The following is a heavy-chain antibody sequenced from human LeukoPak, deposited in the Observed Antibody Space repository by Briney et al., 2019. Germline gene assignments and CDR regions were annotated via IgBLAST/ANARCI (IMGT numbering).Heavy chain of an antibody. Sequence: GGSLRLSCAASGFTFSTYAMSWVRQAPGKGLEWGSSISDSGGSTYDADSVKGRFTISRDNSKNTLYLQMNSLRGEDTAVYYCAKGDSSSWPLDYWGQGTLVTVSS. J-gene: IGHJ4*02. CDR3: AKGDSSSWPLDY. CDR2: ISDSGGST. D-gene: IGHD6-13*01. CDR1: GFTFSTYA. V-gene: IGHV3-23*01.